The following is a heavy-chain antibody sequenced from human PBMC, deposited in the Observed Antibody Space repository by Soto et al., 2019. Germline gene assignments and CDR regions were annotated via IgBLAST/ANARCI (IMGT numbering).Heavy chain of an antibody. CDR1: GGSISISSYY. D-gene: IGHD6-13*01. J-gene: IGHJ6*02. Sequence: SGTLSLTCTVSGGSISISSYYWGWIRQPPGKGLEWIGSIYYSGSTYYNPSLKSRVTISVDTSKNQFSLKLSSVTAADTAVYYCASRESSSWYHYYYYYGMDVWGQGTTVTVSS. V-gene: IGHV4-39*01. CDR2: IYYSGST. CDR3: ASRESSSWYHYYYYYGMDV.